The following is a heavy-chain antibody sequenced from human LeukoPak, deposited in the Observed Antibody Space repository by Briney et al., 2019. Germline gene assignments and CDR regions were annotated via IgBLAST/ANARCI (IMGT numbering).Heavy chain of an antibody. Sequence: ASVKISCKASGYTFTSYYMHWVRQAPGQGLEWMGIINPSGGSTSYAQKFQGRVTMTRDTSTSTVYMELSSLRSEDTAVYYCAREEAGYSSGWGYFDYWGQGTLVTVSS. D-gene: IGHD6-19*01. J-gene: IGHJ4*02. CDR3: AREEAGYSSGWGYFDY. V-gene: IGHV1-46*01. CDR2: INPSGGST. CDR1: GYTFTSYY.